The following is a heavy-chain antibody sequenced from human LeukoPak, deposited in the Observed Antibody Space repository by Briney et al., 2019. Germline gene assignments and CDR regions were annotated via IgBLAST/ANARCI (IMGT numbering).Heavy chain of an antibody. CDR2: IIPIFGTA. CDR1: GGTFSSYA. CDR3: ARGRAGGYFDS. J-gene: IGHJ4*02. Sequence: VASEKVSFKSSGGTFSSYAISWVRQAPGQGLEWMGGIIPIFGTANYAQKLQGRVTMTTDTSTSTAYMELRSLRSDDTAVYYCARGRAGGYFDSWGQGTLVTVSS. D-gene: IGHD3-10*01. V-gene: IGHV1-69*05.